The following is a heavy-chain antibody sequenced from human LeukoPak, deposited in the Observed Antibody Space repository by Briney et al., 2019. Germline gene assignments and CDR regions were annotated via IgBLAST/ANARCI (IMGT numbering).Heavy chain of an antibody. CDR2: IYYSGST. CDR1: GGSISSYY. CDR3: ARQAPIAVAGTGYYYYGMDV. Sequence: SETLSLTCTVSGGSISSYYWRWIRQPPGKGLEGFGYIYYSGSTNYNASLKSRVTISVDTSKNQFSLKLISVTAADTAVYYCARQAPIAVAGTGYYYYGMDVWGQGTTVTVSS. J-gene: IGHJ6*02. D-gene: IGHD6-19*01. V-gene: IGHV4-59*08.